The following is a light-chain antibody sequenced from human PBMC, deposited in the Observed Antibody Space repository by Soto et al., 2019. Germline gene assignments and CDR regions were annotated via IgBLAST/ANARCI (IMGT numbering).Light chain of an antibody. Sequence: QSVLTHPASVSGSPEQSITISCAGTSSDIGSYNRVSWYQQPPGKAPKLMIYEVTNRPSGVSNRFSGSKSGNTASLTISGLQAEDETDYYCCSFTTYSNYVFGTGTKVTVL. CDR3: CSFTTYSNYV. J-gene: IGLJ1*01. V-gene: IGLV2-14*01. CDR1: SSDIGSYNR. CDR2: EVT.